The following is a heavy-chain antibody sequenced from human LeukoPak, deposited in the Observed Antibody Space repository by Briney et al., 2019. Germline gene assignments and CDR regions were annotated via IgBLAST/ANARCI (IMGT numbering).Heavy chain of an antibody. CDR1: TFTFSSYG. CDR2: IQYDGNKR. CDR3: ANTMYSSAWSPFDY. D-gene: IGHD6-19*01. V-gene: IGHV3-30*02. J-gene: IGHJ4*02. Sequence: GGSLRLSCAASTFTFSSYGMHWVRQAPGKGLEWVAFIQYDGNKRYYADSVKGRFTISRDKSKNTLYLQMNSLRPEDTALYYCANTMYSSAWSPFDYWGRGTLVTVSS.